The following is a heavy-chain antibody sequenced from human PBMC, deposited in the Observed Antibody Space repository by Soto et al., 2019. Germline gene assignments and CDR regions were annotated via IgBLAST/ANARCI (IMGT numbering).Heavy chain of an antibody. J-gene: IGHJ3*02. CDR1: GFTFSSYG. V-gene: IGHV3-33*01. Sequence: QVQLVESGGGVVQPGRSLRLSCAASGFTFSSYGMHWVRQAPGKGLEWVAVIWYDGSNKYYADSVKGRFTISRDNSKNMLYLQMNSLRAEDTAVYYCARDSVAVAGTGAFDIWGQGTMVTVSS. D-gene: IGHD6-19*01. CDR3: ARDSVAVAGTGAFDI. CDR2: IWYDGSNK.